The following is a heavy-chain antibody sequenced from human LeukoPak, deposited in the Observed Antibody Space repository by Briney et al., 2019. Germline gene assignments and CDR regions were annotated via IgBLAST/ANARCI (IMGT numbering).Heavy chain of an antibody. Sequence: ASVKVSCKASGYTFTSYYIHWVRQAPEQGLEWMATINPSGGSTSYAQKFQGRVTMTRDTSTSTVYMELSSLRSEDTAVYYCARSLDDSGSYSVPFDYWGQGTLVTVSS. CDR3: ARSLDDSGSYSVPFDY. CDR2: INPSGGST. D-gene: IGHD1-26*01. CDR1: GYTFTSYY. J-gene: IGHJ4*02. V-gene: IGHV1-46*01.